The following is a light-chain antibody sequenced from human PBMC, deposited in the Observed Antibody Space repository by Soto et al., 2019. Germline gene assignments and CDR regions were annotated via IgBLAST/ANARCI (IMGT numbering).Light chain of an antibody. CDR2: AAS. Sequence: DIQMTQSPSTLSASAGDRVTITCRASQSIGKYLSWFQQTPGNAPKLLIYAASGLQSGVPSRFSGSGSGTDFTLTISSLQPEDFATYYCQQSYSTPRTFGQGTKVDIK. CDR1: QSIGKY. V-gene: IGKV1-39*01. CDR3: QQSYSTPRT. J-gene: IGKJ1*01.